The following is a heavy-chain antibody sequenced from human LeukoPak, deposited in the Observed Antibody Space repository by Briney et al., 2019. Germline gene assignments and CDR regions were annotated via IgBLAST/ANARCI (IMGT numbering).Heavy chain of an antibody. CDR1: GFTFSNYW. CDR3: EGRSGSFDC. CDR2: IKQDGSKK. J-gene: IGHJ4*02. D-gene: IGHD3-10*01. V-gene: IGHV3-7*01. Sequence: PGGSLRLSCAASGFTFSNYWMTWVRQAPGKGLVWVANIKQDGSKKNYVDSVKGRFTISRDNAKNSLYLQMNRLRAEDTAVYYCEGRSGSFDCWGQGNLVTVS.